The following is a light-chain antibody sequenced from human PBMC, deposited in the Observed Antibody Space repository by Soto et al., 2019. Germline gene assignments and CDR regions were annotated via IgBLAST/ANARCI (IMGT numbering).Light chain of an antibody. Sequence: EIVMTQSPSTLSSSPGDRATISCRASQSVSSYLACYQQKPGKAPRLLIYDASNLDSGIPSRFSGSGSGTEFTLTISCLQSEDFATYYCQQYYSYPQAFGQGTKVDIK. CDR1: QSVSSY. CDR2: DAS. CDR3: QQYYSYPQA. J-gene: IGKJ1*01. V-gene: IGKV3D-15*01.